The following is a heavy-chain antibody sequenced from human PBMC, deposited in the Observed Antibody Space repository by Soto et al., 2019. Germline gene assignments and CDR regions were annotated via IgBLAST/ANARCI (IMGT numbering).Heavy chain of an antibody. Sequence: SETLSLTCTVSGGSISGHYWIWIRQPPGKGLEWIGYIFYSGSTNYNPSLKSRVTILVDTSKNQFSLKLSSVTAADTAVYYCARVGSSGWSPDYWGQGTLVTVSS. J-gene: IGHJ4*02. V-gene: IGHV4-59*11. CDR1: GGSISGHY. D-gene: IGHD6-19*01. CDR2: IFYSGST. CDR3: ARVGSSGWSPDY.